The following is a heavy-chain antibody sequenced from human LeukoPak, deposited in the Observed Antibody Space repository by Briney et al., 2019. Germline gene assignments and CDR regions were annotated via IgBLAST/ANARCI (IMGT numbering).Heavy chain of an antibody. Sequence: TGGSLRLSCAASGFTFSNHGMTWVRQAPGKGLEWVSAISDDGRNTYYADSVRGHFTISRDNSKRTLYLQMNSLRVDGTAIYYCAKRVPYSSSSVYLASWGQGSLVTVSS. D-gene: IGHD6-6*01. J-gene: IGHJ4*02. CDR1: GFTFSNHG. CDR3: AKRVPYSSSSVYLAS. V-gene: IGHV3-23*01. CDR2: ISDDGRNT.